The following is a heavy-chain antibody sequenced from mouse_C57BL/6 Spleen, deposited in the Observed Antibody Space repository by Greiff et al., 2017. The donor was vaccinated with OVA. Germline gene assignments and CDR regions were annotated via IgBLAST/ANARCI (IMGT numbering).Heavy chain of an antibody. CDR3: AREGVTMDYYAMDY. CDR1: GYTFTNYW. J-gene: IGHJ4*01. Sequence: VKLQESGAELVRPGTSVKMSCKASGYTFTNYWIGWAKQRPGHGLEWIGDIYPGGGYTNYNEKFKGKATLTADKSSSTAYMQFSSLTSEDSAIYYCAREGVTMDYYAMDYWGQGTSVTVSS. CDR2: IYPGGGYT. V-gene: IGHV1-63*01. D-gene: IGHD2-2*01.